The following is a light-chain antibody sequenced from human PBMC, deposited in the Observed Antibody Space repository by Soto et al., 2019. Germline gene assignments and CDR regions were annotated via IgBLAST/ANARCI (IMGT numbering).Light chain of an antibody. CDR3: QQYNSYPIT. J-gene: IGKJ5*01. V-gene: IGKV1-5*03. CDR2: KAS. CDR1: QIISSY. Sequence: DIQMTQSPSTLSASVGDRVTITCRASQIISSYLAWYQQKPGKAPKLLIYKASSLESGVPSRFSGSGSGTEFTLTISSLQPDDFATYYCQQYNSYPITFGQGTPLEIK.